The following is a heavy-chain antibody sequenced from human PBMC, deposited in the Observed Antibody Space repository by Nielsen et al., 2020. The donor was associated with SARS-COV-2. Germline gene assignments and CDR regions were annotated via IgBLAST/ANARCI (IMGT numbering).Heavy chain of an antibody. Sequence: GESLKISCAASGFTFSSYGMHWVRQAPGKGLEWVAVISYDGSNKYYADSVKGRFTISRDNSKNTLYLQMNSLRAEDTAVYYCAKDRQRWLVRGIFHYWGQGTLVTVSS. D-gene: IGHD6-19*01. CDR1: GFTFSSYG. V-gene: IGHV3-30*18. J-gene: IGHJ4*02. CDR3: AKDRQRWLVRGIFHY. CDR2: ISYDGSNK.